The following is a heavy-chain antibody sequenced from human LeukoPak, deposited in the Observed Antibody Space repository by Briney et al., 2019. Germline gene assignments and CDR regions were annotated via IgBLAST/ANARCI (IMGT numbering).Heavy chain of an antibody. V-gene: IGHV4-34*01. CDR2: INHSGST. J-gene: IGHJ4*02. Sequence: PSETLSLTCAVYGGSFSGYYWSWIRQPPGKGLEWIGEINHSGSTNYNPSLKSRVTISVDTSKNQFSLKLSSVTAADTAVYYCARGDYYYDSSGYYSWGQGTLVTVSS. CDR3: ARGDYYYDSSGYYS. CDR1: GGSFSGYY. D-gene: IGHD3-22*01.